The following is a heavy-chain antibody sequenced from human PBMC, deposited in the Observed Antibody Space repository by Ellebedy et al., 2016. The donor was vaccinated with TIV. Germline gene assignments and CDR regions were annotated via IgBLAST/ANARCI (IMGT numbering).Heavy chain of an antibody. Sequence: PGGSLRLSCKASGDNFASVFIAWVRQMPGKGLEWMGIISPGDSHITYNPSFKGQVTISADKSISTAYLQWSSLKASDTAMYFCARRGLVGGWYDSWGRGTLVTVSS. D-gene: IGHD2-15*01. CDR2: ISPGDSHI. CDR1: GDNFASVF. CDR3: ARRGLVGGWYDS. V-gene: IGHV5-51*01. J-gene: IGHJ5*01.